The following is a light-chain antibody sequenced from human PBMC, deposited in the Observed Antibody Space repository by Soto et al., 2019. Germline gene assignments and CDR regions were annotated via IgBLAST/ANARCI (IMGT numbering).Light chain of an antibody. CDR3: SSYAGSNNLV. CDR2: EVT. V-gene: IGLV2-8*01. Sequence: QSALTQPPSASGSPGQSVTISCTATSSDVGGYHYVSWYQQHPGKAPKLMIHEVTKRPSGVPDRFSGSKSGNTASLTVSGLQGEDEADYYCSSYAGSNNLVFGGGTKLTVL. CDR1: SSDVGGYHY. J-gene: IGLJ2*01.